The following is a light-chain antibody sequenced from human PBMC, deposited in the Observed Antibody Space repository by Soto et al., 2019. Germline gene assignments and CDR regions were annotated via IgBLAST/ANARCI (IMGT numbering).Light chain of an antibody. V-gene: IGLV2-14*01. CDR2: EVT. Sequence: QSALTQSASVSGSPGQSITISCTGTSSDVGGYNHVSWYQQHPGKAPKLMIYEVTNRPSGVSNRFSGSKSGNTASLTISGLQAEDEADYYCSSYTTITTPYVVFGGGTKLTVL. CDR3: SSYTTITTPYVV. J-gene: IGLJ2*01. CDR1: SSDVGGYNH.